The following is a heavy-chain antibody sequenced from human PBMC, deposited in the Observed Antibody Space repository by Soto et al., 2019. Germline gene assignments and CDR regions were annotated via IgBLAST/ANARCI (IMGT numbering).Heavy chain of an antibody. D-gene: IGHD3-10*01. Sequence: EVQLLESGGGLVQPGGSLRLSCAASGFTFSSYAMSWVRQAPGKGLEWVSAISGSGGSTYYADSVKGRFTISRDNSKNTLDLQMNSLGAEDTAVYYCAKAGGFGGYWYFDLWGRGTLVTVSS. CDR2: ISGSGGST. CDR3: AKAGGFGGYWYFDL. V-gene: IGHV3-23*01. J-gene: IGHJ2*01. CDR1: GFTFSSYA.